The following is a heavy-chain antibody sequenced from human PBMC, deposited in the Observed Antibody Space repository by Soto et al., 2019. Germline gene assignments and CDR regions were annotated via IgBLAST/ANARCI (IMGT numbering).Heavy chain of an antibody. J-gene: IGHJ4*02. CDR1: GGSISSYY. D-gene: IGHD4-17*01. V-gene: IGHV4-59*01. Sequence: SETLSLTCTVSGGSISSYYWSWIRQPPGKGLEWIGYIYYSGSTNYNPSLKSRVTISVDTSKNQFSLKLNSVTAADTAVYYCARAYGDYVFDYWGQGTLVTVSS. CDR2: IYYSGST. CDR3: ARAYGDYVFDY.